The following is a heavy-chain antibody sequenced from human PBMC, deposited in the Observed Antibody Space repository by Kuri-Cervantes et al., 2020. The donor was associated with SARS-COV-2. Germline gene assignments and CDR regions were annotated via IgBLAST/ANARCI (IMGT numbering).Heavy chain of an antibody. CDR1: GGSISSSSYY. D-gene: IGHD3-3*01. CDR3: ATSGYYDFWSGYYFDY. V-gene: IGHV4-39*01. Sequence: GSLRLSCTVSGGSISSSSYYWGWIRQPPGKGLEWIGSIYYSGSTYYNPSLKSRVTISVDTSKNQFPLKLSSVTAADTAVYYCATSGYYDFWSGYYFDYWGQGTLVTVSS. CDR2: IYYSGST. J-gene: IGHJ4*02.